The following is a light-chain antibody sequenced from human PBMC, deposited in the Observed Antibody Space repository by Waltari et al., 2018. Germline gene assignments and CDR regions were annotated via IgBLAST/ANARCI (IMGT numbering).Light chain of an antibody. CDR2: EGS. CDR1: RSDVGISDF. Sequence: SALTQPASVSGSPGQSLTISCHETRSDVGISDFFPRHQQHPGKAPKLIIYEGSKRPSGVSNRFSASKSGNTASLTISGLQPEDEADYYCCSYAGGSTSVVFGGGTKLTVL. V-gene: IGLV2-23*01. J-gene: IGLJ2*01. CDR3: CSYAGGSTSVV.